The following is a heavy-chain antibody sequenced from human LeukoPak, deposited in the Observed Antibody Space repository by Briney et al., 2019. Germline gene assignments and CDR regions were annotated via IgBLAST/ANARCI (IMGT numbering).Heavy chain of an antibody. Sequence: PGGSLRLSCAASGFTFSSYAMHWVRQAPGKGLEWVAVISYDGSNKYYADSVKGRFTISRDNSKNTLYLQMNSLRAEDTAVYYCARVPGDYLVYYFDYWGQGTLVTVSS. CDR2: ISYDGSNK. V-gene: IGHV3-30-3*01. J-gene: IGHJ4*02. D-gene: IGHD4-17*01. CDR3: ARVPGDYLVYYFDY. CDR1: GFTFSSYA.